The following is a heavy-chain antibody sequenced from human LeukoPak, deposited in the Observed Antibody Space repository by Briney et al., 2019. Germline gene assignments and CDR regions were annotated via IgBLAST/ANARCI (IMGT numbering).Heavy chain of an antibody. D-gene: IGHD2-21*02. Sequence: QTGGSPRLSCAVSRLTFSSSWMDWVRQAPGKGLEWVASINPDGNKKYSADSVKGRFTISRDNAKNSLYLQMNSLRAEDTALYYCAKTQGGGDLLYYFDYWGQGTLVTVSS. J-gene: IGHJ4*02. CDR2: INPDGNKK. V-gene: IGHV3-7*03. CDR3: AKTQGGGDLLYYFDY. CDR1: RLTFSSSW.